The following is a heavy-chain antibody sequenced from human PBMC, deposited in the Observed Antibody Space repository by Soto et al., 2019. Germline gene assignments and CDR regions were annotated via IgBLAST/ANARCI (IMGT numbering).Heavy chain of an antibody. CDR3: ARGGSSSWYGAFDI. J-gene: IGHJ3*02. V-gene: IGHV1-18*04. Sequence: ASVKVSCKASGYTFTTYGISWVRQAPGQGLEWMGWISTYNGNTNYAQKFQGRVTMTTDTPTSTAYMELRSLRSDDTAVYYCARGGSSSWYGAFDIWGQGTMVTV. CDR1: GYTFTTYG. CDR2: ISTYNGNT. D-gene: IGHD6-13*01.